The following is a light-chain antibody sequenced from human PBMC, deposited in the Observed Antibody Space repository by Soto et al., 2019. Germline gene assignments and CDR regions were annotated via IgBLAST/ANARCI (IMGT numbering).Light chain of an antibody. J-gene: IGKJ1*01. V-gene: IGKV3-15*01. CDR3: QQYNKLLSWT. Sequence: EIVMTQSPATLSVSPGERATLSCRASQSVSSNLAWYQQKPGQAPRLLIYGASTRATGIPAGFSGSGSGTEFTLTIRSLQSEDFAVYYCQQYNKLLSWTFGQGTKEEIK. CDR2: GAS. CDR1: QSVSSN.